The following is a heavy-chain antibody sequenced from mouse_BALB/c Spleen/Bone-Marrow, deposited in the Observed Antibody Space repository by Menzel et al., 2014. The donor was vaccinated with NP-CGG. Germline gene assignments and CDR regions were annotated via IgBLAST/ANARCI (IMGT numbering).Heavy chain of an antibody. CDR3: ARRNGDY. V-gene: IGHV1S81*02. CDR2: INPSNGRT. J-gene: IGHJ2*01. CDR1: GYTFTSYW. Sequence: QVQLQQSGAELVKPGAPVKLSCKASGYTFTSYWMHWVKQRPGQGLEWIGEINPSNGRTNYNEKFKSKATLTVDKSSSTAYTQLSSLTSEDSAVYYCARRNGDYWGQGTTLTVSS.